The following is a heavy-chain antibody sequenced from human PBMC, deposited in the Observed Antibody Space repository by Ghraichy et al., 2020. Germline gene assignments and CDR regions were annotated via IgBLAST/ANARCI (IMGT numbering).Heavy chain of an antibody. CDR2: TYYRPKCYN. CDR3: PREADSSLDY. J-gene: IGHJ4*02. CDR1: GDSVSSSSCD. D-gene: IGHD6-13*01. V-gene: IGHV6-1*01. Sequence: SETLSLTCAISGDSVSSSSCDWRWFSQSPSRGLEWLGRTYYRPKCYNSYAVTVKSRITINPDTSKNQFSLQLNSVTPEDTALYYCPREADSSLDYWGQGTLVTVAS.